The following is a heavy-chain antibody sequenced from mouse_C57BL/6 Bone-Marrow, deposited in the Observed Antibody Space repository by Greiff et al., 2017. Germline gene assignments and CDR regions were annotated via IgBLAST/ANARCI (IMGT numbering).Heavy chain of an antibody. V-gene: IGHV8-8*01. D-gene: IGHD2-10*01. Sequence: QVTLKVCGPGILQPSQTLSLTCSFSGFSLSTFGMGVGWIRQPSGKGLEWLAHIWWDDDKYYNPALKSRLTISKDTSKNQVFLKIANVDTADTAKYYCARRVPSGLLSYYYAMDYWGQGTSVTVSS. CDR1: GFSLSTFGMG. CDR3: ARRVPSGLLSYYYAMDY. CDR2: IWWDDDK. J-gene: IGHJ4*01.